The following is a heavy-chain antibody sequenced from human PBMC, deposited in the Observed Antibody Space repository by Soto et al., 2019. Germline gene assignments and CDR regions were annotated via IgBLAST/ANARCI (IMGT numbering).Heavy chain of an antibody. V-gene: IGHV2-5*02. CDR2: LYWDGDT. CDR1: GFSLSTSGVA. J-gene: IGHJ4*02. D-gene: IGHD1-26*01. CDR3: AHRRGDRMSGSYEFDY. Sequence: QITLKESGPTLEKPTQTLTLTCTFSGFSLSTSGVAVGWIRQPPGKALEWVALLYWDGDTRYSPSLQTRLTINKDTPKNQVVLTMTNLEPVDTATYYCAHRRGDRMSGSYEFDYWGQGTLVTVSS.